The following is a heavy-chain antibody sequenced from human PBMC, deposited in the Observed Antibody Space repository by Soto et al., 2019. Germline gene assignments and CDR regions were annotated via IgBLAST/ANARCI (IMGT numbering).Heavy chain of an antibody. D-gene: IGHD2-8*02. Sequence: SXKVSCKASGYSXSNYGSTLVRQAHGQGPEWIGWISHYNGRTNYAQNVKGRVVMTTDISTNTVYLELRSLRSYDTSIYYCGRCRTDSYAMAVWGQGTTATVS. J-gene: IGHJ6*02. V-gene: IGHV1-18*01. CDR2: ISHYNGRT. CDR3: GRCRTDSYAMAV. CDR1: GYSXSNYG.